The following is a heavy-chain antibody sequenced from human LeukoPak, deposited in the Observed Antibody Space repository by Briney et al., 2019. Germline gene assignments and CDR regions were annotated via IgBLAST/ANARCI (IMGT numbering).Heavy chain of an antibody. CDR2: ISSSSSYI. V-gene: IGHV3-21*01. CDR1: GFTFSSYS. J-gene: IGHJ4*02. D-gene: IGHD1-1*01. Sequence: GGSLRLSCAASGFTFSSYSMNWVRQAPGKGLEWVSSISSSSSYIYYADSVKGRFTISRDNVKNSLYLQMDSLRAEDTAVYYCARGSSTKKGFDYWGQGTLVTVSS. CDR3: ARGSSTKKGFDY.